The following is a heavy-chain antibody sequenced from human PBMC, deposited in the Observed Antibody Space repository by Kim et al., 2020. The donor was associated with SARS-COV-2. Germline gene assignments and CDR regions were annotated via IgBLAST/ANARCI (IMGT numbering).Heavy chain of an antibody. CDR3: ARRFDI. CDR2: SATP. V-gene: IGHV4-34*01. J-gene: IGHJ3*02. Sequence: SATPNYNPSLKSRVTMSVDTSKNQFSLKLNSVTAADTAVYYCARRFDIWGQGTMVTVSS.